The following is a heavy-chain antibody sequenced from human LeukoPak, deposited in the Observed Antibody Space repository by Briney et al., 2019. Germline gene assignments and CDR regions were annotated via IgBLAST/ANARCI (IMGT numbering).Heavy chain of an antibody. V-gene: IGHV3-11*06. CDR2: ISSSSSYT. Sequence: GGSLRLSCAASRFTVSDYYISWIRQAPGKGLEWVSYISSSSSYTNYADSVKGRFTISRDNAKNSLCLQMNSLRAEDTAVYYCARVIAVAGAFDYWGQGTLVTVSS. CDR1: RFTVSDYY. J-gene: IGHJ4*02. D-gene: IGHD6-19*01. CDR3: ARVIAVAGAFDY.